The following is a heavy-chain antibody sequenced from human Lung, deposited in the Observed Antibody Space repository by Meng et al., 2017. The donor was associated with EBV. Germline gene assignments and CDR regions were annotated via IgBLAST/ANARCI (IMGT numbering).Heavy chain of an antibody. Sequence: VQLKPLGPGLLKPSETLSLPCAVYSGSFSGYFWSWIRQPPGKGLEWIGEISHSGSTNYNPSLKSRVTISVDKSKNQFSLKLTSVTVADTAVYYCARGQWLDNSWGQGTLVTVSS. CDR1: SGSFSGYF. J-gene: IGHJ4*02. D-gene: IGHD6-19*01. CDR2: ISHSGST. CDR3: ARGQWLDNS. V-gene: IGHV4-34*01.